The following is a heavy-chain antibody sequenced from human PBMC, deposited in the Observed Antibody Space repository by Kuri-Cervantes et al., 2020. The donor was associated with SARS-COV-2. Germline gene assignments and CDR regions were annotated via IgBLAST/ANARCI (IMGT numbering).Heavy chain of an antibody. V-gene: IGHV1-2*02. CDR3: ATRPRFLEWLLSYYFDY. Sequence: ASVKVSCKASGYTFTGYYMHWVRQAPGQGLEWMGWINPNSGGTSYAQKFQGRVTMTEDTSTDTAYMELSSLRSEDTAVYCCATRPRFLEWLLSYYFDYWGQGTLVTVSS. D-gene: IGHD3-3*01. CDR2: INPNSGGT. J-gene: IGHJ4*02. CDR1: GYTFTGYY.